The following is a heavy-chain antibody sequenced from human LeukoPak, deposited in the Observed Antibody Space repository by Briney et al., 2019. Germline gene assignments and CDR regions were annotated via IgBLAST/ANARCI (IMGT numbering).Heavy chain of an antibody. D-gene: IGHD2-21*02. CDR3: ARPDPTYCGGDCYRY. V-gene: IGHV5-51*01. Sequence: GESLQISCKGSGYSFTSYWIGWVRQMPGKGLEWMGIIYPGDSDTRYSPSFQGQVTISADKSISTAYLQWSSLKTSDTAMYYCARPDPTYCGGDCYRYWGQGTLVTVSS. CDR2: IYPGDSDT. CDR1: GYSFTSYW. J-gene: IGHJ4*02.